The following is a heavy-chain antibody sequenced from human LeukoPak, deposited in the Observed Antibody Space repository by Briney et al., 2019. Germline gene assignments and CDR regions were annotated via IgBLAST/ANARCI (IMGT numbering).Heavy chain of an antibody. J-gene: IGHJ5*02. V-gene: IGHV3-48*04. CDR2: ITGNGATT. D-gene: IGHD3-10*01. Sequence: GGSLRLSCAASGFSFSNYGMNWVRQAPGKGLEWVSGITGNGATTYYADSVKGRFTISRDNAKNSLSLQMNSLRAEDTAVYYCARPLMYYYGSETYFWFDPWGQGTLVTVSS. CDR1: GFSFSNYG. CDR3: ARPLMYYYGSETYFWFDP.